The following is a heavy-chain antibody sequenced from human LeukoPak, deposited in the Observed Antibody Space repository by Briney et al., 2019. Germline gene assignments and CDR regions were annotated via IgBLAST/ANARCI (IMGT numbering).Heavy chain of an antibody. J-gene: IGHJ4*02. V-gene: IGHV3-49*04. CDR2: IRSKAYGGTT. D-gene: IGHD5-12*01. CDR1: GFTFGDYA. Sequence: GGSLRLSCTASGFTFGDYAMSWVRQAPGKGLEWVGFIRSKAYGGTTEYAASVKGRFTISRDDSKSIAYLQMNSLKTEDTAVYYCTGINEDGYSGYEPVDYWGRGTLVTVSS. CDR3: TGINEDGYSGYEPVDY.